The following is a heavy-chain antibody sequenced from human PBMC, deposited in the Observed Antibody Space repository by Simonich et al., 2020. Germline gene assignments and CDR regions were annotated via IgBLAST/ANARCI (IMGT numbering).Heavy chain of an antibody. CDR2: NNPNSGGT. Sequence: QVQLVQSGAEVKKPGASVKVSCKASGYTFTGYYMHWVRQAPGQGLEWRGWNNPNSGGTNYSQKFHGRVTMTRDTSISTAYMELSGLRPDDTAVYYCASSKLATIDYWGQGTLVTVSS. D-gene: IGHD5-12*01. CDR3: ASSKLATIDY. V-gene: IGHV1-2*02. J-gene: IGHJ4*02. CDR1: GYTFTGYY.